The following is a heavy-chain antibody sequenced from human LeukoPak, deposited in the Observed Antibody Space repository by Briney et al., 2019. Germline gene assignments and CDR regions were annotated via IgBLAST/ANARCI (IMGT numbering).Heavy chain of an antibody. CDR3: TTPYNYDSSGYPGD. CDR2: IKSKTDGGTT. J-gene: IGHJ4*02. D-gene: IGHD3-22*01. CDR1: GFTFSHAW. Sequence: PGGSLTLSCAASGFTFSHAWMSWVRQAPGKGLEWVGRIKSKTDGGTTDYAAPVKGRFTISRDDSKNTLYLQMNSLKTEDTAVYYCTTPYNYDSSGYPGDWGQGTLVTVSS. V-gene: IGHV3-15*01.